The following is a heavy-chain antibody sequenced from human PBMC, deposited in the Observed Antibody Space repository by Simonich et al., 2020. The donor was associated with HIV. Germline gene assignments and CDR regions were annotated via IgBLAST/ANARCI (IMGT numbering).Heavy chain of an antibody. CDR1: GGSFSVYF. D-gene: IGHD3-10*01. V-gene: IGHV4-34*01. Sequence: QVHLQQWGAGLLKPSETLSLTCAVYGGSFSVYFWSWIRQPPGTGLEWIGEISHSGSTDYNPSLNSLVTISVDTSKNQFSRKLSSVTAADTAMYYCARRPPITGRGFDIWGQGTMVTVSS. CDR3: ARRPPITGRGFDI. J-gene: IGHJ3*02. CDR2: ISHSGST.